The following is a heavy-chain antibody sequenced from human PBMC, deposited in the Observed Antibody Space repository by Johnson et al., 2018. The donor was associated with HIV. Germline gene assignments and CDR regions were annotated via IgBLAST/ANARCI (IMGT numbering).Heavy chain of an antibody. D-gene: IGHD6-19*01. CDR3: ARAFSSGWYPHDAFDI. CDR1: GFPFSNAW. V-gene: IGHV3-15*01. CDR2: LKSRADGGTT. J-gene: IGHJ3*02. Sequence: VQLVESGGGLVKPGGSLRLSCRASGFPFSNAWMNWVRQAPGKGLEWVGRLKSRADGGTTDYAVSVKDRFTISRDNFKNTLYLQMNSLRAEDTAVYYCARAFSSGWYPHDAFDIWGQGTMVTVSS.